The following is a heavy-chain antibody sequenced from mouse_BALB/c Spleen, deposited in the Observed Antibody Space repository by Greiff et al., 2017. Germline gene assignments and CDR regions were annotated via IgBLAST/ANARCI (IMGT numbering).Heavy chain of an antibody. CDR3: ARRTLPIQAWFAY. D-gene: IGHD1-1*01. J-gene: IGHJ3*01. Sequence: VHVKQSGPELVKPGASVKIPCKASGYTFTDYNMDWVKQSHGKSLEWIGDINPNNGGTIYNQKFKGKATLTVDKSSSTAYMELRSLTSEDTAVYYCARRTLPIQAWFAYRGEGTLGTVSA. V-gene: IGHV1-18*01. CDR1: GYTFTDYN. CDR2: INPNNGGT.